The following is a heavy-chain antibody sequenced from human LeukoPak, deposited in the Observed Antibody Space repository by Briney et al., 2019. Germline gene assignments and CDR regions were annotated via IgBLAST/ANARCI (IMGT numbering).Heavy chain of an antibody. CDR1: GCRFTNYW. CDR2: IYPGDSIT. CDR3: ARFDIFTGYYFFDY. V-gene: IGHV5-51*01. Sequence: GESLKISCKGSGCRFTNYWIGWVRQMPGKGLEWMGIIYPGDSITRYSPSFQGQVTISADKSINTAYLQWSSLKASDTAMYYCARFDIFTGYYFFDYWGQGTLVTVSS. D-gene: IGHD3-9*01. J-gene: IGHJ4*02.